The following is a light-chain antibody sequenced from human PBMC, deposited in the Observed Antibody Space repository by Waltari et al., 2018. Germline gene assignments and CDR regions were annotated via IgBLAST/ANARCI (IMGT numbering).Light chain of an antibody. CDR2: LGS. CDR1: QSLLHSKGYNY. J-gene: IGKJ5*01. V-gene: IGKV2-28*01. CDR3: MEALQSVT. Sequence: DIVMTQSPLSLPVTPGEPASLSCRSSQSLLHSKGYNYLDWYLQKPGQSPQILIYLGSNRASGVPDRVSGSGSGTDFTLKISRVEAEDAGVYYCMEALQSVTFGQGTRLEIK.